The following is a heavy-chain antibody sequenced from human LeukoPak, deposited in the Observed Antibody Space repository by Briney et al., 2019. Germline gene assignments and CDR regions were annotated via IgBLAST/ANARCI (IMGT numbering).Heavy chain of an antibody. CDR3: AKGGPRLGKDAFDI. CDR2: ISWNSGGI. V-gene: IGHV3-9*01. CDR1: GFTFDDYA. J-gene: IGHJ3*02. Sequence: SLRLSCAASGFTFDDYAMHWVRQAPGKGLEWVSGISWNSGGIGYADSVKGRFTISRDNAKNSLYLQMNSLRAEDTALYYCAKGGPRLGKDAFDIWGQGTMVTVSS. D-gene: IGHD6-19*01.